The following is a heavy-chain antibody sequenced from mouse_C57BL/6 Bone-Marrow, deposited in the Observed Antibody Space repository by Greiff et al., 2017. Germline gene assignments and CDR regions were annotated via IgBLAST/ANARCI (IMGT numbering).Heavy chain of an antibody. V-gene: IGHV1-52*01. CDR1: GYTFTSYW. Sequence: QVQLKQPGAELVRPGSSVKLSCKASGYTFTSYWMHWVKQRPIQGLEWIGNIDPSESETHYNQKFKDKATLTVDKSSSTAYMQLSSLTSEDSAVYYCARKDDGYSHWYFDVWGTGTTVTVSS. CDR3: ARKDDGYSHWYFDV. CDR2: IDPSESET. J-gene: IGHJ1*03. D-gene: IGHD2-3*01.